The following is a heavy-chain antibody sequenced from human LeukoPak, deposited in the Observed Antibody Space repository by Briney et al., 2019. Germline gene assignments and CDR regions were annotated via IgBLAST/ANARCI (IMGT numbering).Heavy chain of an antibody. Sequence: GESLKISCKGSGYSFTSYWIGWVRQMPGKGLEWMGIIYPGDSDTRYSPSFQGQVTISADKSISTAYLQWSSLKASDTAMYYCARHASINYGRNWFDPWGQGTLVTVSS. CDR3: ARHASINYGRNWFDP. V-gene: IGHV5-51*01. J-gene: IGHJ5*02. CDR2: IYPGDSDT. D-gene: IGHD4-17*01. CDR1: GYSFTSYW.